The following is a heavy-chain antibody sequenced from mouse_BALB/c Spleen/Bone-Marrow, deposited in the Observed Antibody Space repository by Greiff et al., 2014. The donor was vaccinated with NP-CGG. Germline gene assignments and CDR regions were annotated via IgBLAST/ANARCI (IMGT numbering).Heavy chain of an antibody. J-gene: IGHJ2*01. Sequence: VLLQQSGPELVKPGASVKLSCKTSGYTFTDYTIHWVKQSHGKSLEWIGGINPNNGGTSYDQKFKGKATLTIHKSSSTTYMELRSLTSEESAVYYCARGRWYYWGQGTTLTFTS. CDR3: ARGRWYY. V-gene: IGHV1-18*01. D-gene: IGHD2-3*01. CDR1: GYTFTDYT. CDR2: INPNNGGT.